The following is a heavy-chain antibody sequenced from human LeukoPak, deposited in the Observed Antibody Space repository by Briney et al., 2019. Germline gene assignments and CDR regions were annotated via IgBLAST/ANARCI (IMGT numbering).Heavy chain of an antibody. CDR1: GGSFSGYY. J-gene: IGHJ6*02. Sequence: SETLSLTCAVYGGSFSGYYWSWIRQPPGKGLEWIGEINHSGSTNYNPSLKSRVTISVDTSKNQFSLKLSSVTAADTAVYYCARSPRGRNLGYGMDVWGQGTTVTVSS. V-gene: IGHV4-34*01. D-gene: IGHD1-14*01. CDR3: ARSPRGRNLGYGMDV. CDR2: INHSGST.